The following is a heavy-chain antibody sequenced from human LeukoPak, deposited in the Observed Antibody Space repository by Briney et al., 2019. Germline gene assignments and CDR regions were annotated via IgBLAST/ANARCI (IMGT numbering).Heavy chain of an antibody. Sequence: GGSLRLSCAASGFTFSSYSINWVRQAPGKGLGWVSSISSSSSYIYYADSVKGRFTISIDNAKNLLYLQMNSLRAEDTAVYYCAIIWEWDYDILTGYSWGQGTLVTASS. V-gene: IGHV3-21*01. J-gene: IGHJ5*02. CDR1: GFTFSSYS. CDR3: AIIWEWDYDILTGYS. D-gene: IGHD3-9*01. CDR2: ISSSSSYI.